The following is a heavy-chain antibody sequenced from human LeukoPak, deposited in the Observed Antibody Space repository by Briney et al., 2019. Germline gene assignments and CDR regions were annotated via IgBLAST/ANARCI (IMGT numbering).Heavy chain of an antibody. CDR1: GGTFSSYA. V-gene: IGHV1-69*05. CDR3: ARDIRYCSSTSCWGSRFDP. J-gene: IGHJ5*02. D-gene: IGHD2-2*01. Sequence: SVKVSCKASGGTFSSYAISWVRQAPGRGLEWMGGIIPIFGTANYAQKFQGRVTITTDESTSTAYMELSSLRSEDTAVYYCARDIRYCSSTSCWGSRFDPWGQGTLVTVSS. CDR2: IIPIFGTA.